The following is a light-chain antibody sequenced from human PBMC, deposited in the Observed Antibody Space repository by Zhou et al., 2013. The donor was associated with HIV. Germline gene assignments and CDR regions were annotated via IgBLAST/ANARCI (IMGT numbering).Light chain of an antibody. CDR2: SAS. V-gene: IGKV1-39*01. Sequence: DSLVTQSPSSLSASVGDSVVITCRASRNIRKFLNWFQAKPGEVPRLLIYSASTLERGVPPRFTGSASGTDFTLTIGDVQPEDSATYFCQQTYIAPLTFGGGTKVEIK. CDR1: RNIRKF. CDR3: QQTYIAPLT. J-gene: IGKJ4*01.